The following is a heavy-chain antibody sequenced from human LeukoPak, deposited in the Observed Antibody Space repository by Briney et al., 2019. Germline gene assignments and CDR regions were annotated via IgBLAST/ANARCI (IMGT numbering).Heavy chain of an antibody. Sequence: RPGGSLRLSCAASGFTFDDYGMSWVRHAPGKGLEWVSGINWNGGSTGYADSVKGRFTIARDNAKNSLYLQMNTLRAEDTALYYCAKDQGYYYDSSGCYYDYWGHGTLVAVSS. CDR2: INWNGGST. V-gene: IGHV3-20*04. CDR1: GFTFDDYG. J-gene: IGHJ4*01. CDR3: AKDQGYYYDSSGCYYDY. D-gene: IGHD3-22*01.